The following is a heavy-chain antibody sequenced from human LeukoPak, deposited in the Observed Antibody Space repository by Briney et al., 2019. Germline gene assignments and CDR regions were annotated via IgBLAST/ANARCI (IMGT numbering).Heavy chain of an antibody. CDR1: GFTFSSYA. V-gene: IGHV3-30*04. D-gene: IGHD3-22*01. CDR3: ARDYYYDSSGFGPGPRKTRDWFDP. Sequence: GRSLRLSCAASGFTFSSYAMHWVRQAPGKGLEWVAVISYDGSNKYYADSVKGRFTISRDNSKNTLYLQMNSLRAEDTAVYYCARDYYYDSSGFGPGPRKTRDWFDPWGQGTLVTVS. CDR2: ISYDGSNK. J-gene: IGHJ5*02.